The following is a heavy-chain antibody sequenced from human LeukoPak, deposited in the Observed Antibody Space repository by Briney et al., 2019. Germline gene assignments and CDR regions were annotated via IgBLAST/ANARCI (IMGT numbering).Heavy chain of an antibody. J-gene: IGHJ6*02. D-gene: IGHD2-2*02. V-gene: IGHV4-34*01. CDR2: INHSGST. Sequence: NPSETLSLTCAVYGGSFSGYYWSWIRQPPGKGLEWMGEINHSGSTNYNPSLKSRVTITVATSRTHFSLKLTSVTAADTPVYYCAREPGSQLLYHYYYYAMDVWGQGTTVTVSS. CDR3: AREPGSQLLYHYYYYAMDV. CDR1: GGSFSGYY.